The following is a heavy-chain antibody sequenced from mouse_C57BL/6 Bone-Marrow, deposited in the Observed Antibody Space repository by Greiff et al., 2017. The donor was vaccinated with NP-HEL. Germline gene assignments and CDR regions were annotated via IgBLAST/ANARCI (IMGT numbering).Heavy chain of an antibody. Sequence: DVQLVESGGGLVQPGGSMKLSCAASGFTFSDAWMDWVRQSPEKGLEWVAEIRNKANNHATYYAESVKGRFTISRDDSKSSVYLQMNSLRAEDTGIYYCTGYGNSYYYAMDYWGQGTSVTVSS. CDR3: TGYGNSYYYAMDY. J-gene: IGHJ4*01. CDR1: GFTFSDAW. V-gene: IGHV6-6*01. CDR2: IRNKANNHAT. D-gene: IGHD2-1*01.